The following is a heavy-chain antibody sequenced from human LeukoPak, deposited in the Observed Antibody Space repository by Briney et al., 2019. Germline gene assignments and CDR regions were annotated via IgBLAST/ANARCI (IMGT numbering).Heavy chain of an antibody. CDR3: ARDLSYYSY. Sequence: GGSLRPSCAVSGFTFSDNYMSWIRQAPGKGLEWVSYISSTSSYTNYADSVKGRFTISRDNSKNTLYLQMNSLRAEDTAVYYCARDLSYYSYWGQGTLVTVSS. V-gene: IGHV3-11*06. D-gene: IGHD1-26*01. J-gene: IGHJ4*02. CDR2: ISSTSSYT. CDR1: GFTFSDNY.